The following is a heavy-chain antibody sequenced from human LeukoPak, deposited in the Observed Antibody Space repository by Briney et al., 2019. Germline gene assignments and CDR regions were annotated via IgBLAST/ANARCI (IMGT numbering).Heavy chain of an antibody. CDR2: IIPIFGTA. D-gene: IGHD2-15*01. Sequence: ASVKVSCKASGYTFTSYDINWVRQAPGQGLEWMGGIIPIFGTANYAQKFQGRVTITADESTSTAYMELSSLRSEDTAVYYCARGFVDCSGGSCYESYYYYYMDVWGKGTTVTISS. CDR3: ARGFVDCSGGSCYESYYYYYMDV. CDR1: GYTFTSYD. V-gene: IGHV1-69*13. J-gene: IGHJ6*03.